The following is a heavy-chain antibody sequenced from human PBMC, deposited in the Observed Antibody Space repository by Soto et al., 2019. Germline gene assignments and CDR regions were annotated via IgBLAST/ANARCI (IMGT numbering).Heavy chain of an antibody. CDR1: GFTFSTYW. V-gene: IGHV3-74*01. CDR2: INGDGINT. Sequence: EVQLVESGGGLVQPGGSLRLSCAASGFTFSTYWMHWVRQVPGKGLVWVSRINGDGINTNYADSVKGRFTISRDNAKNTLYLQMNSLKAEDTAVYYWARDGRRWSWGQGTLVTVSS. CDR3: ARDGRRWS. J-gene: IGHJ5*02. D-gene: IGHD2-15*01.